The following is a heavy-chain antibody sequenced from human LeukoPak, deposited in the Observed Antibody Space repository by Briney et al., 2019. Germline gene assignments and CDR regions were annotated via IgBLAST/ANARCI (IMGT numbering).Heavy chain of an antibody. Sequence: GSLRLSCAASGFTFSSYGMHWVRQAPGKGLEWVAFIRYDGSNKYYADSVKGRFTISRDNSKNTLYLQMNSLRAEDTAVYYCAKDRFSTRGANWFDPWGQGTLVTVSS. CDR3: AKDRFSTRGANWFDP. CDR1: GFTFSSYG. J-gene: IGHJ5*02. CDR2: IRYDGSNK. D-gene: IGHD2-15*01. V-gene: IGHV3-30*02.